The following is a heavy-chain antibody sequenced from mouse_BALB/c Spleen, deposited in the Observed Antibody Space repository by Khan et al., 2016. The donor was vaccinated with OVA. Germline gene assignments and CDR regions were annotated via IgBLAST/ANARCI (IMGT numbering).Heavy chain of an antibody. V-gene: IGHV13-2*02. J-gene: IGHJ2*01. CDR3: SRGGYYYGTPCDY. Sequence: VQLVETGGGLVRPGNSLKLSCVTSGFTFSYYRMHWLRQFPGKRLEWIAVITVKSDNSGANYAESVKGRFTISRDDSKSRVYLQMNRLREEDTATYYCSRGGYYYGTPCDYWGQGTTLTVSS. CDR1: GFTFSYYR. CDR2: ITVKSDNSGA. D-gene: IGHD1-1*01.